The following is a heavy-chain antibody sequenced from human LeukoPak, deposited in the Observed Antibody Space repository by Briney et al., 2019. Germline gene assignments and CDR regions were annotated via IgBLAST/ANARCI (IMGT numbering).Heavy chain of an antibody. V-gene: IGHV1-58*01. CDR1: GFTFTSSA. CDR3: ARDSSSRSSSFDY. CDR2: IVVGSGNT. Sequence: ASVKVSCKASGFTFTSSAVQWVRQARGQRLEWIGWIVVGSGNTNYAQKFQGRVTITADESTSTAYMELSSLRSEDTAVYYCARDSSSRSSSFDYWGQGTLVTVSS. D-gene: IGHD6-6*01. J-gene: IGHJ4*02.